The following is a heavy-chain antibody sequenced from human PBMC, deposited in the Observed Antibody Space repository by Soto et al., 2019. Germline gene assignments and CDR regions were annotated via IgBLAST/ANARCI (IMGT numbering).Heavy chain of an antibody. V-gene: IGHV1-18*01. J-gene: IGHJ4*02. CDR3: ARQSPPHDS. CDR1: GYTFTSYD. CDR2: ISAYNGNT. Sequence: QVQLVQSGAEVKKPGASVKVSCKTSGYTFTSYDISWVRQAPGQGLEWMGRISAYNGNTNYAQKPQXXXTXSTDTSTSTAYMELRSLRSDDTAVYYCARQSPPHDSWGQGTLVTVSS.